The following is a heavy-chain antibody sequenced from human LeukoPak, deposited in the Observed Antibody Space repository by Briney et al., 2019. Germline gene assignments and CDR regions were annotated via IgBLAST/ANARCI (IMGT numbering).Heavy chain of an antibody. V-gene: IGHV3-23*01. J-gene: IGHJ4*02. CDR3: ARDTKNYVWGSYRSEGGTPDY. Sequence: QAGGSLRLSCSASGFTFTSCGMSWVRQAPGKGLEWVSAISRSGDSTYYADSVKGRFTISRDNAKNSLYLQMNSLRAEDTAVYYCARDTKNYVWGSYRSEGGTPDYWGQGTLVTVSS. CDR1: GFTFTSCG. D-gene: IGHD3-16*02. CDR2: ISRSGDST.